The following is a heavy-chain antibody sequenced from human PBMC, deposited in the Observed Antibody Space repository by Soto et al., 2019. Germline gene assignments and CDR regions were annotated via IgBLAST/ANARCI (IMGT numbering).Heavy chain of an antibody. CDR1: GGSFSGYY. CDR2: INHSGST. V-gene: IGHV4-34*01. J-gene: IGHJ6*03. CDR3: AIVVWFRPPRGATVTTFRNYYYYMDV. D-gene: IGHD4-17*01. Sequence: SETLSLTCAVYGGSFSGYYWSWIRQPPGKGLEWIGEINHSGSTNYNPSIKSRDTISVDTSKNQLSLKLSSVTAADTAVYYCAIVVWFRPPRGATVTTFRNYYYYMDVWGKGTTVTVSS.